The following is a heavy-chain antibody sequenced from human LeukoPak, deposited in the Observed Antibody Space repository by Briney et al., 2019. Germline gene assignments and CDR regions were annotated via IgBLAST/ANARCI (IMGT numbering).Heavy chain of an antibody. CDR3: AREGSSDYYPFDY. CDR2: IYYSGST. CDR1: GGSISSGGYY. D-gene: IGHD3-22*01. Sequence: PSQTLSLTCTVSGGSISSGGYYWSWIRQHPGKGLEWIGYIYYSGSTYYNPSLKSRVTISVDTSKNQFSLKLSSVTAADTAVYYCAREGSSDYYPFDYWGQGTLVTVSS. V-gene: IGHV4-31*03. J-gene: IGHJ4*02.